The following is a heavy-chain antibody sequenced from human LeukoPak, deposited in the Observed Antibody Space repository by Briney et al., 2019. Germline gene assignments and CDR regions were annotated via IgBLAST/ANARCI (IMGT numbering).Heavy chain of an antibody. CDR3: ARVDPYDSSGYYYYYMDV. Sequence: PGGSLRLSCAASGFTFSSYSMNWVRQAPGKGLEGVSSISSSSSYIYYADSVKGRFTISRENAKNSLYLKMNSLRAEDTAVYYCARVDPYDSSGYYYYYMDVWGKGTTVTVSS. D-gene: IGHD3-22*01. V-gene: IGHV3-21*01. CDR1: GFTFSSYS. CDR2: ISSSSSYI. J-gene: IGHJ6*03.